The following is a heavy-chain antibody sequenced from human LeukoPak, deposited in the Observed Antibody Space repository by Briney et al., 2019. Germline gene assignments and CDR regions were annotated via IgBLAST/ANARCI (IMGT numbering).Heavy chain of an antibody. Sequence: ASVNVSCKASGYTFISYYMHWVRQAPGQGLEWMGIINPSGGSTSYAQKFQGRVTMTRDMSTSTVYMELSSLRSEDTAVYYCARETASSGPNKPFDYWGQGTLVTVSS. D-gene: IGHD6-19*01. CDR1: GYTFISYY. J-gene: IGHJ4*02. CDR2: INPSGGST. CDR3: ARETASSGPNKPFDY. V-gene: IGHV1-46*01.